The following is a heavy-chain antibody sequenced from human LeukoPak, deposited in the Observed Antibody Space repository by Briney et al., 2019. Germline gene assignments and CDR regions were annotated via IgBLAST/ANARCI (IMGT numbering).Heavy chain of an antibody. V-gene: IGHV3-23*01. CDR3: AKDYRGSGYFFHV. Sequence: GGSLSLLRAGYGLIFSNHFMSWVRQPPGKGLEWVSVISGNGDTTYYADSVRGRITTSHDNSQNTLYLQSTIRGADDPAIYSCAKDYRGSGYFFHVWGQGTMVAVSS. D-gene: IGHD3-3*01. CDR2: ISGNGDTT. CDR1: GLIFSNHF. J-gene: IGHJ3*01.